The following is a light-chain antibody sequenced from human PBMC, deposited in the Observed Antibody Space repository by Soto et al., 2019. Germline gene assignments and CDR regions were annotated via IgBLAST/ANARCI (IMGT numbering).Light chain of an antibody. Sequence: SYELTQPPSVSVAPGQTARITCGGTNIGIKSVHWYQQKPGQAPVLVVYDDSDRPSGIPERFSGSNSGNTATLTISRVEAGDEADYYCQVWDSASDHRVFGGGTQLTVL. V-gene: IGLV3-21*02. CDR1: NIGIKS. CDR3: QVWDSASDHRV. CDR2: DDS. J-gene: IGLJ3*02.